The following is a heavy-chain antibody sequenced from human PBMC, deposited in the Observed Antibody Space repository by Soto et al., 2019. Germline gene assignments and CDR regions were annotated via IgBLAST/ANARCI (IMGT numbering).Heavy chain of an antibody. Sequence: GGSLRLSCAASGFTFDTYVMHWVRQALGRGLEWVALIWYDGGNKYYADSVKGRFTISRDNSKNTLYLQMNSLRAEDTAVYYCARGARDFDYWGQGTLVTVSS. J-gene: IGHJ4*02. D-gene: IGHD3-16*01. CDR3: ARGARDFDY. V-gene: IGHV3-33*01. CDR2: IWYDGGNK. CDR1: GFTFDTYV.